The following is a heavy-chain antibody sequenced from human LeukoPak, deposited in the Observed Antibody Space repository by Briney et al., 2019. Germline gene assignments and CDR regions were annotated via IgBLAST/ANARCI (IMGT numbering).Heavy chain of an antibody. CDR3: ARGHSSSWYGFYYYYGMDV. V-gene: IGHV1-8*02. J-gene: IGHJ6*02. CDR1: GYTFTSYG. CDR2: MNPNSGNT. D-gene: IGHD6-13*01. Sequence: ASVKVSCKASGYTFTSYGINWVRQATGQGLEWMGWMNPNSGNTGYAQKFQGRVTMTRNTSISTAYMELSSLRSEDTAVYYCARGHSSSWYGFYYYYGMDVWGQGTTVTVSS.